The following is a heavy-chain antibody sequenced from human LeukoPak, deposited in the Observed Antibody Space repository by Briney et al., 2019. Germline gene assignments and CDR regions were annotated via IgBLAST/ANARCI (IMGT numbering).Heavy chain of an antibody. J-gene: IGHJ4*02. CDR1: GFTFSSYA. V-gene: IGHV3-23*01. CDR3: AKDGIRYFDWSYPLTG. D-gene: IGHD3-9*01. CDR2: IRGSGGST. Sequence: GGSLRLSCAASGFTFSSYAMSWVRQAPGKGLEWVSAIRGSGGSTYYADSVKGRFTISRDNSKNTLYLQMNSLRAEDTAVYYRAKDGIRYFDWSYPLTGWGQGTLVTVSS.